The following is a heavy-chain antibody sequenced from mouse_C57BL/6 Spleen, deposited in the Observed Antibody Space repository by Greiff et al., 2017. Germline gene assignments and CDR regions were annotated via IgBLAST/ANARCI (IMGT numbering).Heavy chain of an antibody. Sequence: QVQLQQSGAELARPGASVKMSCKASGYTFTSYTMHWVKQRPGQGLEWIGYINPSSGYTKYNQKFKDKAPLAADKFSITTYMQLCSLTSEDSAVYYCAKDYYCSSGYWGQSTTLSVAS. D-gene: IGHD1-1*01. J-gene: IGHJ2*01. V-gene: IGHV1-4*01. CDR1: GYTFTSYT. CDR3: AKDYYCSSGY. CDR2: INPSSGYT.